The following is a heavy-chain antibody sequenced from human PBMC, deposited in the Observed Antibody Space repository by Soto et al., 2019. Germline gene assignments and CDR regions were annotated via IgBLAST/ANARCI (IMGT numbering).Heavy chain of an antibody. CDR2: IIPIFGTA. D-gene: IGHD2-2*01. Sequence: SVKVSCKASGGTFSSYAISWVRQAPGQGLEWMGGIIPIFGTANYAQKFQSRVTITADESTSTAYMELSSLRSEDTAVYCCARILGYCSSTSCHQGGYYYGMDVWGQGTTVTVSS. CDR1: GGTFSSYA. V-gene: IGHV1-69*13. CDR3: ARILGYCSSTSCHQGGYYYGMDV. J-gene: IGHJ6*02.